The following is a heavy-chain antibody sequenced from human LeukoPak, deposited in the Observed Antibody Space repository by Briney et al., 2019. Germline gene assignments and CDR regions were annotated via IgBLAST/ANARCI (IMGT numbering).Heavy chain of an antibody. CDR3: ARENPNFDY. V-gene: IGHV4-38-2*02. CDR2: IYHRGTT. CDR1: GGSISSYY. Sequence: PSETLSLTCTVSGGSISSYYWSWIRQPPGKGLEWIGSIYHRGTTYYNPSLKSRVTISVNTSKNQFSLKLSSVTAADTAVYYCARENPNFDYWGQGTLVTVSS. J-gene: IGHJ4*02.